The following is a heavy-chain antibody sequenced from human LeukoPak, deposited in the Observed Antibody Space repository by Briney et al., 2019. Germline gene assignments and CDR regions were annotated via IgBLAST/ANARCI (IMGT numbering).Heavy chain of an antibody. V-gene: IGHV1-24*01. CDR3: ARAQVMVRGVMGWFDP. CDR1: GYTLTELS. CDR2: FDPEDGET. Sequence: ASVKVSCKVSGYTLTELSMHWVRQAPGKGLEWMGGFDPEDGETIYAQKFQGRVTMTEDTSTDTAYMELRSLRSDDTAVYYCARAQVMVRGVMGWFDPWGQGTLVTVSS. D-gene: IGHD3-10*01. J-gene: IGHJ5*02.